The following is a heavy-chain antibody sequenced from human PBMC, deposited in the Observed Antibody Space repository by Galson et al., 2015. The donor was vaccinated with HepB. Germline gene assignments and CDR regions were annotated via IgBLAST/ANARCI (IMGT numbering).Heavy chain of an antibody. CDR1: GFTFSSYG. CDR2: ISYDGSNK. Sequence: SLRLSCAASGFTFSSYGMHWVRQAPGKGLEWVAVISYDGSNKYYADSVKGRFTISRDNSKNTLYLQMNSLRAEDTAVYYCAKGPSFYDILTGRFDYWGQGTLVTVSS. V-gene: IGHV3-30*18. CDR3: AKGPSFYDILTGRFDY. J-gene: IGHJ4*02. D-gene: IGHD3-9*01.